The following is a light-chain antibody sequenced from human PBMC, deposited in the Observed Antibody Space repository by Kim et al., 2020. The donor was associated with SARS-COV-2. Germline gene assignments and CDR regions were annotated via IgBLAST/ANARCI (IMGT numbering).Light chain of an antibody. Sequence: GQSVTMTCIGNNSDVGGYSYVSWYQHHPGKAPKLMISEVTKRPSGVPDRFSGSKSGNTASLTVSGLQAEDEADYYCSSYARRNTVLFCGGARLTVL. V-gene: IGLV2-8*01. J-gene: IGLJ2*01. CDR2: EVT. CDR1: NSDVGGYSY. CDR3: SSYARRNTVL.